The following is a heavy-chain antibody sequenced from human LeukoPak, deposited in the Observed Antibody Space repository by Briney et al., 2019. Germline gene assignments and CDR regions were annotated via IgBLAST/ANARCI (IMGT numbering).Heavy chain of an antibody. CDR2: ISYDGSNK. J-gene: IGHJ4*02. V-gene: IGHV3-30*18. Sequence: GGSLRLSCAASGFTFSSYGMHWVRQAPGKGLEWVAVISYDGSNKYYADSVKGRFTISRDNSKNTLYLQMNSLRAEDTAVYYCAKDLGGAVTLPPYWGQGTLVTVSS. D-gene: IGHD4-17*01. CDR1: GFTFSSYG. CDR3: AKDLGGAVTLPPY.